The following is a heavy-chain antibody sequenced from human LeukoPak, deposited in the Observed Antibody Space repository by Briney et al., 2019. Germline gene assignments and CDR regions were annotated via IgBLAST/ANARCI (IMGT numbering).Heavy chain of an antibody. CDR3: ARERIGVSITMVRGVIDY. CDR1: GFSISSSSYY. J-gene: IGHJ4*02. CDR2: IYYSGST. V-gene: IGHV4-39*07. Sequence: SETLSLTCTVSGFSISSSSYYWGWMRQPPGKGLEWIGSIYYSGSTYYNPSLKSRVTISVDTSKNQYSLELSSVTAADTAVDYCARERIGVSITMVRGVIDYWGQGTLVTVSS. D-gene: IGHD3-10*01.